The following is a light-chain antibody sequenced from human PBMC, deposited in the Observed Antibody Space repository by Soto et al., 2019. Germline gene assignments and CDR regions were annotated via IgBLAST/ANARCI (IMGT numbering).Light chain of an antibody. CDR1: QTVSSSY. Sequence: EIILTQSPDTLSLSPGERATLSCRASQTVSSSYLAWYQQKPGQAPRLLIYGASSRATGIPDRFSGSGSGTEFTLTISSLQPDDFATYYCQQYNSYSRTFGQGTRLEIK. CDR3: QQYNSYSRT. V-gene: IGKV3-20*01. CDR2: GAS. J-gene: IGKJ5*01.